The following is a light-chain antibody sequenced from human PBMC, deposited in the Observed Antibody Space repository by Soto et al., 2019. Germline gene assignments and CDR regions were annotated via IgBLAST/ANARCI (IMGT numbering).Light chain of an antibody. CDR1: SSDVGGYNF. Sequence: QSVLTQPASVSGAPGQSIPLSCTGNSSDVGGYNFVSWYQQHPGKAPKLMIYDVSNRPSGVSNRFSGSKSGNTASLTISGLQAEDEADYYCSSYTSTNTYVFGTGTKVTVL. CDR2: DVS. CDR3: SSYTSTNTYV. J-gene: IGLJ1*01. V-gene: IGLV2-14*03.